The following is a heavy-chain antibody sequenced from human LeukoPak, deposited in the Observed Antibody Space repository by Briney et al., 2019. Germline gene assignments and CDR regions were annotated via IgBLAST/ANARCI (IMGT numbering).Heavy chain of an antibody. CDR3: ARGVVPYYYYYYMDV. CDR1: GGSISSGDYY. CDR2: NYYSGST. V-gene: IGHV4-30-4*08. Sequence: PSETLSLTCTVSGGSISSGDYYWSWPPHPPGKGLEWIGYNYYSGSTYYNPSLKSRVTISVDTSKNQFSLKLSSVTAADTAVYYCARGVVPYYYYYYMDVWGKGTTVTVSS. D-gene: IGHD2-15*01. J-gene: IGHJ6*03.